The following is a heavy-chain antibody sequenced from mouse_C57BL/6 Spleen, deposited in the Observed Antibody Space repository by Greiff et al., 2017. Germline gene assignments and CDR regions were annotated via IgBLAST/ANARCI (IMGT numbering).Heavy chain of an antibody. CDR1: GYSFTSYY. CDR2: IYPGSGNT. D-gene: IGHD3-3*01. V-gene: IGHV1-66*01. J-gene: IGHJ3*01. CDR3: ARSPSSGTGFAY. Sequence: QVQLKESGPELVKPGASVKISCKASGYSFTSYYIHWVKQRPGQGLEWIGWIYPGSGNTKYNEKFKGKATLTADTSSSTAYMQLSSLTSEDSAVYYCARSPSSGTGFAYWGQGTLVTVSA.